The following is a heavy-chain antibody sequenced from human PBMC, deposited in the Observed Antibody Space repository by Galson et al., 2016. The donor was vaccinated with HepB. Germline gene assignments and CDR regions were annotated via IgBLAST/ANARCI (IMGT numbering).Heavy chain of an antibody. V-gene: IGHV4-4*02. CDR3: ARVVPSVMGTYGMDV. D-gene: IGHD2-2*01. Sequence: SETLSLTCAVSGDSISSNTCWTWVRQPPGKGLDWIGEICHGGSTYYNPSLKSRVTLSVDTPKNQFSLKLSSVTAADTAVYYCARVVPSVMGTYGMDVWGPGTTVTVSS. CDR2: ICHGGST. J-gene: IGHJ6*02. CDR1: GDSISSNTC.